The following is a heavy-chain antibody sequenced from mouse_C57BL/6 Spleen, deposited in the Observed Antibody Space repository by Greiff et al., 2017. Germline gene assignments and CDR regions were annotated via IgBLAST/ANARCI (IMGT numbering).Heavy chain of an antibody. V-gene: IGHV1-64*01. J-gene: IGHJ1*03. CDR1: GYTFTSYW. CDR2: IPPNSGST. CDR3: ARECDLPGWYFDG. Sequence: QVQLQQSGAELVKPGASVTLSCKASGYTFTSYWMHWVKQRPGQGLEWIGLIPPNSGSTNYNEKFKSTATLTVDKSSSTAYMQLSSRASADAAVYYCARECDLPGWYFDGWGTGTTVTVSS. D-gene: IGHD2-13*01.